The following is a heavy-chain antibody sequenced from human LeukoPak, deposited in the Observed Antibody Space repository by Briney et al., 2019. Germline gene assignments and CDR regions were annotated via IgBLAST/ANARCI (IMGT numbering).Heavy chain of an antibody. CDR2: IYYSGST. CDR1: GGSLSSYY. CDR3: ATLGGYCSSTSCYDYFDY. J-gene: IGHJ4*02. Sequence: SETLSLTCTVSGGSLSSYYWSWMRQPPGKGLEWIGYIYYSGSTKYNPSLKSRVTISVDTSKNQFSLKLSSVTAADTAVYYCATLGGYCSSTSCYDYFDYWGQGTLVTGSS. V-gene: IGHV4-59*01. D-gene: IGHD2-2*01.